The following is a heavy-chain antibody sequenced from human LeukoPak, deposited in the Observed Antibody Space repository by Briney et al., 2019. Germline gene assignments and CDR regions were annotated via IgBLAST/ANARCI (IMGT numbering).Heavy chain of an antibody. CDR3: ASTPRHDSSGYYYGWFDP. J-gene: IGHJ5*02. Sequence: ASVKVSCKASGGTFSSYAISWVRQAPGQGLEWMGRIIPILGIANYAQKFQGRVMITADKSTSTAYMELSSLRSEDTAVYYCASTPRHDSSGYYYGWFDPWGQGTLVTVSS. V-gene: IGHV1-69*04. CDR1: GGTFSSYA. D-gene: IGHD3-22*01. CDR2: IIPILGIA.